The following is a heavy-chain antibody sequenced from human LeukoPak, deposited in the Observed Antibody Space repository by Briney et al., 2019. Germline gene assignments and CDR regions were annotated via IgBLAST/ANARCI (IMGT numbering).Heavy chain of an antibody. D-gene: IGHD5-18*01. CDR3: ARGAEQLWFENWFDP. CDR2: ISSRGSTI. J-gene: IGHJ5*02. V-gene: IGHV3-11*01. Sequence: GGSLRLSCAASGFTFSDYYMSWIRQAPGKGLEWVSYISSRGSTIYYADSVKGRFTISRDNAKNSLYLQMNSLRAEDTAVYYCARGAEQLWFENWFDPWGQGTLVTVSS. CDR1: GFTFSDYY.